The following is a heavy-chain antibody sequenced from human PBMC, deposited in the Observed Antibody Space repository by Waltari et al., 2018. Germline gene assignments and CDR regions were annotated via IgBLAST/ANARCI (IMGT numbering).Heavy chain of an antibody. CDR2: IYHRGGT. D-gene: IGHD3-22*01. Sequence: QVQLQESGPGLVKPSGTLSLTCAVSGGSISSSNWWSWVRQPPGKGLEWIGEIYHRGGTNSNPSLKSRVTISVDKSKNQFSLKLSSVTAADTAVYYCARDRVEYYDSSGYFDYWGQGTLVTVSS. CDR3: ARDRVEYYDSSGYFDY. CDR1: GGSISSSNW. J-gene: IGHJ4*02. V-gene: IGHV4-4*02.